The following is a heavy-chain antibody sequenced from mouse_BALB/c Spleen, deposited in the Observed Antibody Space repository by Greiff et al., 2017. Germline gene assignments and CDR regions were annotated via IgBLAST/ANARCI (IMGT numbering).Heavy chain of an antibody. D-gene: IGHD3-1*01. CDR3: AREGGSSGYAYYAMDY. J-gene: IGHJ4*01. CDR1: GFSLTGYG. Sequence: VQVVESGPGLVAPSQSLSITCTVSGFSLTGYGVNWVRQPPGKGLEWLGMIWGDGSTDYNSALKSRLSISKDNSKSQVFLKMNSLQTDDTARYYCAREGGSSGYAYYAMDYWGQGTSVTVSS. CDR2: IWGDGST. V-gene: IGHV2-6-7*01.